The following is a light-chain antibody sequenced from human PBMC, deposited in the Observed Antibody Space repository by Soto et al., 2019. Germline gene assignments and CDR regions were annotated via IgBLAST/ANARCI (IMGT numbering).Light chain of an antibody. V-gene: IGKV1-5*01. CDR3: QQYNSYSSP. CDR2: DAS. J-gene: IGKJ1*01. CDR1: QSISSW. Sequence: DIQMTQSPSTLSASVGDRVTITCRASQSISSWLAWYQQKPGKAPKLLIYDASSLESGVPSRFSGSGSETEFTLTISSLQPHDFATYYCQQYNSYSSPFGQGTKVEIK.